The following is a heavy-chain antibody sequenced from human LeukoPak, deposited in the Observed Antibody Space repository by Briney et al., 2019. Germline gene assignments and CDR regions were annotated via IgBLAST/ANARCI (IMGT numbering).Heavy chain of an antibody. CDR2: ISYDGSNK. D-gene: IGHD4-17*01. CDR3: AKVLLHGDYGFDY. CDR1: GFTFSSYG. J-gene: IGHJ4*02. Sequence: PGGSLRLSCAASGFTFSSYGMHWVRQAPGKGLEWVAVISYDGSNKYYADSVKGRFTISRDNSKNTLYLQMNSLRAEDTAVYYCAKVLLHGDYGFDYWGQGTLVTVSS. V-gene: IGHV3-30*18.